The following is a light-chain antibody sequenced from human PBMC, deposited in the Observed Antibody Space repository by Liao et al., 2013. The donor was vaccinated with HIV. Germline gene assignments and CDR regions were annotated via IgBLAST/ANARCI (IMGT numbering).Light chain of an antibody. CDR1: NIGNKS. CDR2: YDS. CDR3: QVWDSSSDHPVV. J-gene: IGLJ2*01. Sequence: SYVLTQSPSVSVAPGKTARITCGGNNIGNKSVHWYRQKPGQAPVLVIYYDSDRPSGIPERFSGSNSGNTATLTISRVEAGDEADYSCQVWDSSSDHPVVFGGGTKLTVL. V-gene: IGLV3-21*04.